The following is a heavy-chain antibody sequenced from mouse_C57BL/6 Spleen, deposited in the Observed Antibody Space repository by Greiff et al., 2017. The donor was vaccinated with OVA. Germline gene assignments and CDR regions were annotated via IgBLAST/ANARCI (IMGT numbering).Heavy chain of an antibody. CDR2: ISSGGSYT. CDR3: ARATVVGALDY. Sequence: EVQLVESGGDLVKPGGSLKLSCAASGFTFSSYGMSWVRQTPDKRLEWVATISSGGSYTYSPDSVKGRFTISRDKAKNTLYLQMSSLKSEDTAMDDCARATVVGALDYWGQGTTVTVSS. CDR1: GFTFSSYG. V-gene: IGHV5-6*01. J-gene: IGHJ4*01. D-gene: IGHD1-1*01.